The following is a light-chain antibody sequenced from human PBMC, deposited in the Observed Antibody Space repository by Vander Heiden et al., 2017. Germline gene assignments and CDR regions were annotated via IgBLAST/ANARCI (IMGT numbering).Light chain of an antibody. CDR1: QSVSSN. J-gene: IGKJ2*01. Sequence: EIVMTQSPATLSVSPGERATLSCSASQSVSSNLAWYQQKPGQAPRLLIYGASTRATGIPARFSGSGSGTEFTLTISSLQSEDFAVYYCQQYNTWPYTFGQGTKLEIK. V-gene: IGKV3-15*01. CDR3: QQYNTWPYT. CDR2: GAS.